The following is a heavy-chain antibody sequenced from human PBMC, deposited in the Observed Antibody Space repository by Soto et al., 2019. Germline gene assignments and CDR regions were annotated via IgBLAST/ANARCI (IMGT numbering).Heavy chain of an antibody. V-gene: IGHV1-8*01. CDR3: AGAVAYYSYSLDV. CDR1: GYTFTSYD. CDR2: MNPNSGNT. Sequence: QVQLVQSGAEVKKPGASVKVSCKASGYTFTSYDINWVRQATGQGLEWMGWMNPNSGNTGYAQKFQGRVTMTRNTSLRTAYMGLRSLGSEDTAVYYCAGAVAYYSYSLDVWAKGPRSPSP. J-gene: IGHJ6*03.